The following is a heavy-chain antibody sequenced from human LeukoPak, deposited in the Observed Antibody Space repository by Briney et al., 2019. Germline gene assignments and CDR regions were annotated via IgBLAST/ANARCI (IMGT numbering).Heavy chain of an antibody. D-gene: IGHD2/OR15-2a*01. CDR1: GYSFTSYW. CDR2: IYPGDSDT. CDR3: ARQGVPGLLYFDS. J-gene: IGHJ4*02. V-gene: IGHV5-51*01. Sequence: GESLKISCKGSGYSFTSYWIGWVRQMPGKGLEWMAIIYPGDSDTRYSPSFQGQVTISADKSISTAYLQWSSLKASDTALYYCARQGVPGLLYFDSWGQGTLVTVPS.